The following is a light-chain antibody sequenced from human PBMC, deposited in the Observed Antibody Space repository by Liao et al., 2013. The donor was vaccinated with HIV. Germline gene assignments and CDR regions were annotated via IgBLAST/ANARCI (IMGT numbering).Light chain of an antibody. CDR2: QDN. CDR1: KLGYKY. CDR3: QAWDSSTASYV. Sequence: SYELAQPPSVSVSPGQTASITCSGDKLGYKYVCWYQQKPGQSPVLVIYQDNKRPSGIPERFSGSNSGNTATLTISGTQAMDEADYYCQAWDSSTASYVFGTGTKVTVL. J-gene: IGLJ1*01. V-gene: IGLV3-1*01.